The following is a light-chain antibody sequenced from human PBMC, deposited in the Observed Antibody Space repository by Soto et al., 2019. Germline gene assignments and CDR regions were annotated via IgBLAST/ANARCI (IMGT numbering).Light chain of an antibody. V-gene: IGLV2-14*01. CDR2: EVS. CDR1: SSDIGSNNY. Sequence: QSALTQPASVSGSPGQSITISCTGTSSDIGSNNYVSWYQQHPGKAPKLMIYEVSNRPSGVSNHFSGSKSGNTASLTISGLQAEDEAVYYCSSYTTTPRLFGGGTKLTVL. CDR3: SSYTTTPRL. J-gene: IGLJ3*02.